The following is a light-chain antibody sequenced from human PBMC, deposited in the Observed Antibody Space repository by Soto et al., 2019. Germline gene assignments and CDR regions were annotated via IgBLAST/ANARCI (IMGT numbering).Light chain of an antibody. CDR1: QSVLYSSNNKNY. Sequence: DIVMTQSPDSLAVSLGERATINCKSSQSVLYSSNNKNYLAWYQHKPGQPPKLLIYWASTRESGVPDRFSGSGSGTDFTLTISSLQAEDVALYYCQQYYSIPYTFGPGTKVEIK. J-gene: IGKJ2*01. CDR3: QQYYSIPYT. V-gene: IGKV4-1*01. CDR2: WAS.